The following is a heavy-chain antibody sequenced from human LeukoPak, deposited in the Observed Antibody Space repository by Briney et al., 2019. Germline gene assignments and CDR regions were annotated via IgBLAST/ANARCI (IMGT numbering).Heavy chain of an antibody. V-gene: IGHV3-21*01. CDR3: AREIGYYDSSGYYTGDAFDI. CDR1: GFTFSSYS. J-gene: IGHJ3*02. CDR2: ISSSSSYI. Sequence: PGGSLRLSCAASGFTFSSYSMNWVRQAPGKGLEWVSSISSSSSYIYSADSVKGRFTISRDNAKNSLYLQMNSLRAEDTAVYYCAREIGYYDSSGYYTGDAFDIWGQGTMVTVSS. D-gene: IGHD3-22*01.